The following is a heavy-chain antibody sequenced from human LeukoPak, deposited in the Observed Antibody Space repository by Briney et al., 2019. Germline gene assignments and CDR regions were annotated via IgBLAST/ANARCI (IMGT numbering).Heavy chain of an antibody. CDR1: GYLFTSYW. CDR3: ARQRITIFRVVYDAFDI. Sequence: GESVKISCKGSGYLFTSYWIAWVRQMPGKGLEWMGIIYPGDSDTRYSPSFQGQVTISADKSISTAYLQWSSLKASDTAMYYCARQRITIFRVVYDAFDIWGQGTMVTVSS. V-gene: IGHV5-51*01. CDR2: IYPGDSDT. D-gene: IGHD3-3*01. J-gene: IGHJ3*02.